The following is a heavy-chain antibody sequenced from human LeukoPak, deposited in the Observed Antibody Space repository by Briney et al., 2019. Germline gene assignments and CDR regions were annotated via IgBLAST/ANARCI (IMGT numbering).Heavy chain of an antibody. D-gene: IGHD3-10*01. J-gene: IGHJ4*02. CDR3: ASGRGSGSSAREY. CDR1: GFTFSSYA. V-gene: IGHV3-30-3*01. CDR2: ISYDGSNK. Sequence: HPGRSLRLSCAASGFTFSSYAMHWVRQAPGKGLEWVAVISYDGSNKYYADSVKGRFTISRDNAKNSLYLQMNSLRAEDTAVYYCASGRGSGSSAREYWGQGTLVTVSS.